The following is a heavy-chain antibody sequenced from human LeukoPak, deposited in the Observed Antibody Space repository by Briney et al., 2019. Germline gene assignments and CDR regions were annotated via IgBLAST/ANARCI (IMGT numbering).Heavy chain of an antibody. J-gene: IGHJ4*02. CDR3: AKDPSRDSFDDY. CDR2: IRGSGGST. V-gene: IGHV3-23*01. D-gene: IGHD3-9*01. CDR1: GFTFDDYG. Sequence: PGGSLRLSCAASGFTFDDYGMSWVRQAPGKGLEWVSAIRGSGGSTYYADFVKGRFTISRDNSKNTMYLQMNSLRAEDTAVYYCAKDPSRDSFDDYWGQGTLVTVSS.